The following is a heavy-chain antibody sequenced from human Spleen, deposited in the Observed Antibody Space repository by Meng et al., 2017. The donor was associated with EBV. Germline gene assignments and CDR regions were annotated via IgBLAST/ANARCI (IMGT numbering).Heavy chain of an antibody. D-gene: IGHD6-13*01. CDR2: IYYSGTT. Sequence: QVRREELGPGLVGPPGTPSLHCTVSGGSISSSTYYWGWIRQPPGKGLEWIGTIYYSGTTYYNPSLNSRVTISIDMSKNQFSLKLSSVTAADTAIYYCARDDWRRSNWENRFDPWGQGTLVTVSS. CDR3: ARDDWRRSNWENRFDP. J-gene: IGHJ5*02. V-gene: IGHV4-39*07. CDR1: GGSISSSTYY.